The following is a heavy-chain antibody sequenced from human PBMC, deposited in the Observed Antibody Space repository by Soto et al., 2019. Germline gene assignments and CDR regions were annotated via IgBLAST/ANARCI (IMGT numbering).Heavy chain of an antibody. J-gene: IGHJ4*02. CDR1: GFTFSSYA. D-gene: IGHD6-19*01. CDR3: ARSHSSGWTYYFDY. V-gene: IGHV3-30-3*01. Sequence: GGSLRLSCAASGFTFSSYAMHWVRQAPGKGLEWVAVISYDGSSKYYADSVKGRFTISRDNSKNTLYLQMNSLRAEDTAVYYCARSHSSGWTYYFDYWGQGTLVTVSS. CDR2: ISYDGSSK.